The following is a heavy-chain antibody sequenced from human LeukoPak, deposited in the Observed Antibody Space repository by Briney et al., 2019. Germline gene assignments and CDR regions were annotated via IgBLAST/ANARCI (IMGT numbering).Heavy chain of an antibody. V-gene: IGHV3-21*01. D-gene: IGHD1-26*01. CDR1: GFILSDYN. Sequence: GGSLRLSCAASGFILSDYNMNWVRQAPGKGVEWVSFIAISGTYITYADSVKGRFTISRENAKNSLYLQMNSLRAEDTAVYYCTRDVSATARAYDYWGQGTLVTVSS. CDR3: TRDVSATARAYDY. CDR2: IAISGTYI. J-gene: IGHJ4*02.